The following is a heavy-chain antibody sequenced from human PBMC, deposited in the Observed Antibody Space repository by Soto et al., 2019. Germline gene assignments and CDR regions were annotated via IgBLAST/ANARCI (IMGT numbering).Heavy chain of an antibody. V-gene: IGHV4-61*01. CDR2: IYHNGDT. J-gene: IGHJ3*02. Sequence: LSLTCTVSGGSVTSGSHYWSWIRQPPGKGLEWIAYIYHNGDTNYNPSLKSRVTISVDVSRNQFSLRLNSVTAADTAVYYCARDRSDLLNSYDAFDIWGQGTMVTVSS. CDR3: ARDRSDLLNSYDAFDI. CDR1: GGSVTSGSHY.